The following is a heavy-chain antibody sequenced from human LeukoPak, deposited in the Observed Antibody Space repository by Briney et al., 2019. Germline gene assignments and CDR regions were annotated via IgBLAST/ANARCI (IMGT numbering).Heavy chain of an antibody. D-gene: IGHD6-19*01. CDR2: ISAYNGNT. Sequence: GASVKVSCKASGYTFTSYGISWVRQAPGQGLEWMGWISAYNGNTNYAQKLQGRVTMTTDTSTSTAYRELRSLRSDDTAVYYCARASKAVANIGIFDYWGQGTLVTASS. V-gene: IGHV1-18*01. J-gene: IGHJ4*02. CDR1: GYTFTSYG. CDR3: ARASKAVANIGIFDY.